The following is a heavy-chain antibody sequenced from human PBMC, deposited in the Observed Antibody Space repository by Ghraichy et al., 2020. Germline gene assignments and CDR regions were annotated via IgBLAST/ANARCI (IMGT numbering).Heavy chain of an antibody. Sequence: GSLNISCAASGFTFSSSAMSWVRQAPGKGLEWVSAISGSGVSTYYADSVKGRFTISRDNSKNTVSLQMNSLRVEDTAVYYCAKDRPYCGGDCYDLASWGQGTLVTVSS. CDR3: AKDRPYCGGDCYDLAS. J-gene: IGHJ4*02. CDR2: ISGSGVST. CDR1: GFTFSSSA. D-gene: IGHD2-21*02. V-gene: IGHV3-23*01.